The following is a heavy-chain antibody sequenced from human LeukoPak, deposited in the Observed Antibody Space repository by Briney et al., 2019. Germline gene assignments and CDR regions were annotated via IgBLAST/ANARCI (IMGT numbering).Heavy chain of an antibody. CDR2: IKQDGSEE. J-gene: IGHJ4*02. D-gene: IGHD1-26*01. Sequence: QAGGYLRLSCAASGFTFSSYWMSWVRQAPGKGLEWVANIKQDGSEENFVDSVKGRFTISRDNAKKSLYLQMNSLRAEDTAVYYCARGSSAGASLRHDYWGQGTLVTVSS. V-gene: IGHV3-7*01. CDR1: GFTFSSYW. CDR3: ARGSSAGASLRHDY.